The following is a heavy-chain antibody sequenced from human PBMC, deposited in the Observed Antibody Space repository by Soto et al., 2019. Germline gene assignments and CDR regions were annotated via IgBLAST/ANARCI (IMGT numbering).Heavy chain of an antibody. CDR2: IIPILGIA. CDR3: ARDAPPEDYRTIFGVVPKGFDP. D-gene: IGHD3-3*01. CDR1: GGTFCSYT. J-gene: IGHJ5*02. V-gene: IGHV1-69*04. Sequence: GASVKVSCKASGGTFCSYTISWVRRAPGQGLEWMGRIIPILGIANYAQKFQGRVTITADKSTSTAYMELSSLRSEDTAVYYCARDAPPEDYRTIFGVVPKGFDPWGQGTLVTVSS.